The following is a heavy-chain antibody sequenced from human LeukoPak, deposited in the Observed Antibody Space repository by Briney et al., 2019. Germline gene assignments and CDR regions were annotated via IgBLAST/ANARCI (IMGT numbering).Heavy chain of an antibody. J-gene: IGHJ4*02. Sequence: GGSLRLSCAAFGFTFSTYAMTWVRQAPGKGLEWVANIKEDGSESYYVDSVKGRFTISRDNTKNSLYLQMNSLRAEDTAVYYCARFPRDPWRFDYWDQGTLVTVSP. CDR2: IKEDGSES. CDR1: GFTFSTYA. CDR3: ARFPRDPWRFDY. V-gene: IGHV3-7*03. D-gene: IGHD5-12*01.